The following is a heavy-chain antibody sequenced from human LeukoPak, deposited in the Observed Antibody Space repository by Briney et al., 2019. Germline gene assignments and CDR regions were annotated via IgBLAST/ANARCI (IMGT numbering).Heavy chain of an antibody. D-gene: IGHD1-26*01. CDR3: ARGGPSGSYYYGMDV. J-gene: IGHJ6*02. CDR1: GFTVSSNY. CDR2: IYSGGST. V-gene: IGHV3-66*01. Sequence: GGSLRLSCAASGFTVSSNYMSWVRQAPGKGLEWVSVIYSGGSTYYADSVKGRFTISRDNSKNTLYLQMNSLRAEDTAVYYCARGGPSGSYYYGMDVWGQGTTVTVSS.